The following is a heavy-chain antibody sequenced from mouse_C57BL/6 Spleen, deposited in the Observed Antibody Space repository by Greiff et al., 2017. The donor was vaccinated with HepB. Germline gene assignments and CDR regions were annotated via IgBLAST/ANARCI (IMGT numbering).Heavy chain of an antibody. CDR1: GFTFSNYW. CDR2: IRLKSDNYAT. D-gene: IGHD1-1*02. Sequence: EVQGVESGGGLVQPGGSMKLSCVASGFTFSNYWMNWVRQSPEKGLEWVAQIRLKSDNYATHYAESVKGRFTISRDDSKSSVYLQMNNLRAEDTGIYYCTRGGRGAMDYWGQGTSVTVSS. CDR3: TRGGRGAMDY. V-gene: IGHV6-3*01. J-gene: IGHJ4*01.